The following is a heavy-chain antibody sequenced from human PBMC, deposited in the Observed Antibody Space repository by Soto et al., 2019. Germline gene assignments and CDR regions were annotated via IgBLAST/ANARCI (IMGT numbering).Heavy chain of an antibody. CDR2: ISYDGSNK. CDR1: GFTFSSYA. V-gene: IGHV3-30-3*01. J-gene: IGHJ6*02. CDR3: ARESEYSSSSPYYYGMDV. D-gene: IGHD6-6*01. Sequence: PGGSLRLSYAASGFTFSSYAMHWVRQAPGKGLEWVAVISYDGSNKYYADSVKGRFTISRDNSKNTLYLQMNSLRAEDTAVYYCARESEYSSSSPYYYGMDVWGQGTTVTVSS.